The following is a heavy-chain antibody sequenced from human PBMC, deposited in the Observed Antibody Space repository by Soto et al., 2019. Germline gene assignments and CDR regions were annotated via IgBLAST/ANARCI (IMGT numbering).Heavy chain of an antibody. CDR1: GGSISTSSYF. J-gene: IGHJ4*02. V-gene: IGHV4-39*01. D-gene: IGHD3-10*01. CDR2: VHYSGSA. CDR3: ARHRWGSGSYSGLLDF. Sequence: QLQLQESGPGLVKPSETLSLTCSVSGGSISTSSYFWGWIRQPPGKGLEWVGAVHYSGSANYRSSRQSRVNISVATSQNQVSLRLRSVTAADTAVYYCARHRWGSGSYSGLLDFWGQGALVTVSS.